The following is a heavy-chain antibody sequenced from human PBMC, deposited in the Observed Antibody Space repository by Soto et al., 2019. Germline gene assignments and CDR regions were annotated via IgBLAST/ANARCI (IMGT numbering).Heavy chain of an antibody. J-gene: IGHJ6*02. V-gene: IGHV4-39*01. Sequence: AETLASTFTVSGGSISSSSYYWGWTRQPPVKVLEWIGSIYYNGSTYYNPSLKSRVTISLDQSNNQFSMKLSSVTAADTAVYCCARGGRDSSNHYRPHYYYGMDVCGHGTTVT. D-gene: IGHD3-22*01. CDR1: GGSISSSSYY. CDR3: ARGGRDSSNHYRPHYYYGMDV. CDR2: IYYNGST.